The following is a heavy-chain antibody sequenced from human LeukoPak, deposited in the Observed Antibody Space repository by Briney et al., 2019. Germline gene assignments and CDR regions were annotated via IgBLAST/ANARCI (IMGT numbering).Heavy chain of an antibody. CDR2: IYYSGST. J-gene: IGHJ4*02. Sequence: SQTLSLTCTVSGGSISSGGYYWSWIRQHPGKGLEWIGYIYYSGSTYYNPSLKSRVTISVDTSKNQFSLKLSSVTAADTAVYYCARGGSPGTSTCFDYWGQGTLVTVSS. CDR1: GGSISSGGYY. V-gene: IGHV4-31*03. CDR3: ARGGSPGTSTCFDY. D-gene: IGHD1-7*01.